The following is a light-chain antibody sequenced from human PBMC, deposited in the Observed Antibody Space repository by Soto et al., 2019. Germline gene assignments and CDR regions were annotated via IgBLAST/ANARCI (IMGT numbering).Light chain of an antibody. V-gene: IGKV1-5*01. CDR1: QSISRW. CDR2: DAS. Sequence: DIQMTQSPSTLSASVGDRVTITCRASQSISRWLAWYQQKPGKAPKALIYDASTLRSGVPSRFSGGGSGTEFTLTISRLQPDDFATYYCQQYNTSSTFGQGTRLEIK. CDR3: QQYNTSST. J-gene: IGKJ5*01.